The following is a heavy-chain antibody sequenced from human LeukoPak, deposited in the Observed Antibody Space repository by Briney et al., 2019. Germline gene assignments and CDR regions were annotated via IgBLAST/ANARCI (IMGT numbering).Heavy chain of an antibody. D-gene: IGHD6-19*01. Sequence: PGGSLRLSCAASGFTFDDYAMHWVRQAPGKGMEWVSGISWNSGSIGYADSVKGRFTISRDNAKNSLYLQMNSLRAEDTALYYCAKDNRYSSGFRAFDIWGQGTMVTVSS. CDR2: ISWNSGSI. J-gene: IGHJ3*02. V-gene: IGHV3-9*01. CDR3: AKDNRYSSGFRAFDI. CDR1: GFTFDDYA.